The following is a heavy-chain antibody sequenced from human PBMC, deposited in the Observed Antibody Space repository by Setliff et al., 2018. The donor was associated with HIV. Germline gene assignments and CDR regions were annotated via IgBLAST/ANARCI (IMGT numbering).Heavy chain of an antibody. V-gene: IGHV1-2*06. CDR1: GYTFTGYY. CDR2: INPKSGGT. CDR3: ARLPFITIFGVLNGDDGFDI. J-gene: IGHJ3*02. D-gene: IGHD3-3*01. Sequence: ASVKVSCKASGYTFTGYYMHWVRQAPGQGPEWLGRINPKSGGTRYAQKFQGRVSMTRDTAISTAYMELSRLRSDDSAVYYCARLPFITIFGVLNGDDGFDIWGQGTMVTAS.